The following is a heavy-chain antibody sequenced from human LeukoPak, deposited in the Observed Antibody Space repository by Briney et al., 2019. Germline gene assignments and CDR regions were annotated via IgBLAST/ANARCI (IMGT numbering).Heavy chain of an antibody. V-gene: IGHV3-43*02. CDR2: ISGDGVNT. J-gene: IGHJ4*02. CDR1: GYSIDDYG. Sequence: GGSLRLSCAASGYSIDDYGMHWVRQAPGKGLEWVSLISGDGVNTIYADAVKGRFTISSDNSKNSLYMQVNSLRTEDTALYYCAKERFRDSGYDSSFEYWGQGTLVTVSS. D-gene: IGHD5-12*01. CDR3: AKERFRDSGYDSSFEY.